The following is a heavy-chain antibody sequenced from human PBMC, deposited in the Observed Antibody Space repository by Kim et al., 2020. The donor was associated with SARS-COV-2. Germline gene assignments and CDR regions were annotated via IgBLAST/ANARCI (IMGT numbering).Heavy chain of an antibody. D-gene: IGHD6-13*01. Sequence: GGSLRLSCAASGFTFDDYAMHWVRQAPGKGLEWVSGISWNSGSIGYADSVKGRFTISRDNAKNSLYLQMNSLRAEDTALYYCAKDGFRSRTPWSWFDPWGQGTLVTVSS. V-gene: IGHV3-9*01. CDR1: GFTFDDYA. J-gene: IGHJ5*02. CDR3: AKDGFRSRTPWSWFDP. CDR2: ISWNSGSI.